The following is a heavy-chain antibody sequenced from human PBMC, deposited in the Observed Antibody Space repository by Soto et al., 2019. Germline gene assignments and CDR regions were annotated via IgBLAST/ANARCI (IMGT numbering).Heavy chain of an antibody. CDR2: TSAYNGNT. Sequence: ASVKVSCKASGYTFTSYGISWVRQAPGQGLEWMGWTSAYNGNTNYAQKLQGRVTMTTDTSTSTAYMELRSLRSDDTAVYYCATQCPHFYCSGGSCCDRYFDYWGQGTLVTVSS. CDR1: GYTFTSYG. CDR3: ATQCPHFYCSGGSCCDRYFDY. J-gene: IGHJ4*02. V-gene: IGHV1-18*04. D-gene: IGHD2-15*01.